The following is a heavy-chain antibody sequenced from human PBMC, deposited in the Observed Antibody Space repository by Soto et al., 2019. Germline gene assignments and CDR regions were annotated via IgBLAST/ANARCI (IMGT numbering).Heavy chain of an antibody. Sequence: EVQLVESGGGLVQPGGSLRLSCAASGFTFSSYAMHWVRQAPGKGLEYVSAISSNGGSTYYANSVKGRFTISRDNSKNTLYLQMGSLRAEDMAVYYCARGIYYYGSGSGYWFDPWGQGTLVTVSS. CDR1: GFTFSSYA. CDR3: ARGIYYYGSGSGYWFDP. V-gene: IGHV3-64*01. J-gene: IGHJ5*02. CDR2: ISSNGGST. D-gene: IGHD3-10*01.